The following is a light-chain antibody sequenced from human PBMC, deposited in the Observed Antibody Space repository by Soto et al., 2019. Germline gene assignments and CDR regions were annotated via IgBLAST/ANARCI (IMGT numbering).Light chain of an antibody. CDR2: EVS. CDR1: QSISSW. V-gene: IGKV1-5*03. Sequence: DIQMTQSPSSLSASVGDRVTITCRASQSISSWLAWYQQKPGKAPNLLIYEVSTLHSGVPSRFSGSGSGTEFTLTISSLRPDDFATYYCQHYSGDRATFGQGTKV. CDR3: QHYSGDRAT. J-gene: IGKJ1*01.